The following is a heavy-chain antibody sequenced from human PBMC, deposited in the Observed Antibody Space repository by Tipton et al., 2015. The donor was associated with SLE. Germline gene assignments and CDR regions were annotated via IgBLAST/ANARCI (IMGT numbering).Heavy chain of an antibody. Sequence: TLSLTCTVSGGSISSSSYYWGWIRQPPGKGLEWIGSIYYSGSTYYNPSLKSRVTISVDTSKNQFSLKLSSVTAADMAVYYCASGIRTFDYWGQGTLVTVSS. D-gene: IGHD1-26*01. CDR1: GGSISSSSYY. CDR2: IYYSGST. V-gene: IGHV4-39*07. CDR3: ASGIRTFDY. J-gene: IGHJ4*02.